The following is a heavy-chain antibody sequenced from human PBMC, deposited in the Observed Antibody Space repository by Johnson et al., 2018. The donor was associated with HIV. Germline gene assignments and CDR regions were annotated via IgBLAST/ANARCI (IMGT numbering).Heavy chain of an antibody. CDR1: GFTFSSYA. V-gene: IGHV3-30-3*01. CDR3: ARSNAFDI. J-gene: IGHJ3*02. Sequence: HVQLVESGGGVVQPGRSLRLSCAASGFTFSSYAMHWVRQAPGKGLEWVAVISYDGSNKYYADSVKGRFTISRDNSKNTLYLQMNSLRAEDTAVYYCARSNAFDIWGQGTMVTVSS. CDR2: ISYDGSNK.